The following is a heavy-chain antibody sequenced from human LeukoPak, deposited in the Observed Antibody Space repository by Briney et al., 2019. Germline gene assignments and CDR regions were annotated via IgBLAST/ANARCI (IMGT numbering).Heavy chain of an antibody. D-gene: IGHD5-24*01. CDR2: IDTAGGT. J-gene: IGHJ3*02. CDR1: GFTFSSYD. Sequence: GGSLRLSCAASGFTFSSYDMHWVRQGPGKGLEWVSGIDTAGGTYYAGSVKGRFTISRENAKNSFYLQMNSLRAGDTAVYYCARRAYNWGAFDIWGQGTMVTVSS. V-gene: IGHV3-13*04. CDR3: ARRAYNWGAFDI.